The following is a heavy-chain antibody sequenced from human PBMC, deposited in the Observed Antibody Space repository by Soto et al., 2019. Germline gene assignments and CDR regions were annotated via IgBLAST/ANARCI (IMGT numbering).Heavy chain of an antibody. Sequence: ASVKVSCKASGYTFTSYDINWVRKATGQGLEWMGWMNPNSGNTGYAQKFQGRVTMTRNTSISTAYMELSSLRSEDTAVYYGARRALAGEFVLRYFDWVTPQGWFDPWGQGTLVTVSS. V-gene: IGHV1-8*01. J-gene: IGHJ5*02. CDR3: ARRALAGEFVLRYFDWVTPQGWFDP. CDR1: GYTFTSYD. CDR2: MNPNSGNT. D-gene: IGHD3-9*01.